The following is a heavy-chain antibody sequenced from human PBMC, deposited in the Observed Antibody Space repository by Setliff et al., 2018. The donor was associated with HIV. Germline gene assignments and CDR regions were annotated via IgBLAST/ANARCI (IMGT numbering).Heavy chain of an antibody. CDR1: GFSFRTYW. CDR2: RKYDGTEI. J-gene: IGHJ3*01. CDR3: VREGEYFDTIGHYLVSRFFDL. Sequence: PGGSLRLSCAASGFSFRTYWMSWVRQAPGKGLEWVANRKYDGTEIYYVDAVKGRFTISRDNAKKSVFLHMNSLRGEDTAVYYCVREGEYFDTIGHYLVSRFFDLWGQGTMVTVSS. D-gene: IGHD3-9*01. V-gene: IGHV3-7*01.